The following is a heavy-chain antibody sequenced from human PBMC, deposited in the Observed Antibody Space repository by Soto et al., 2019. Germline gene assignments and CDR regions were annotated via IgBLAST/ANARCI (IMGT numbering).Heavy chain of an antibody. Sequence: QVQLVQSGAEVKKPGSSVKVSCKASGGTFSSYAISWVRQAPGQGLEWMGGIIPIFGTANYAQKFQGRVTIAADESTSTAYMELSSLRSEDTAVYYCARDGSGGQADWYFDLWGRGTLVTVSS. J-gene: IGHJ2*01. CDR1: GGTFSSYA. CDR3: ARDGSGGQADWYFDL. V-gene: IGHV1-69*12. D-gene: IGHD3-16*01. CDR2: IIPIFGTA.